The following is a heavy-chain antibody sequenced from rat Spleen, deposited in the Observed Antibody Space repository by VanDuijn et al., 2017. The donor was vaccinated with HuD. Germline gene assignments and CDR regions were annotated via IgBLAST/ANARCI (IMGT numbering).Heavy chain of an antibody. CDR2: IWAGGGT. Sequence: QVQLKESGPGLVQPSQTLSLTCTVSGFSLTSYHVSWVRQPPGKSLVWMGTIWAGGGTNYNSAVQYRLSISRDTSKSQVFLKRNSLQPEDTGTYSCASTSALHPTLFDYWGQGVMVTVSS. CDR3: ASTSALHPTLFDY. J-gene: IGHJ2*01. D-gene: IGHD3-1*01. CDR1: GFSLTSYH. V-gene: IGHV2-72*01.